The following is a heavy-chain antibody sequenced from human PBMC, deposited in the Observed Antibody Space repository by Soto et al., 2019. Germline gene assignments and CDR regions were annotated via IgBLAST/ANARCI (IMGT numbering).Heavy chain of an antibody. V-gene: IGHV4-30-2*01. CDR3: AADPRYFDWSYYGMDV. Sequence: SETLSLTCAVSGGSISSGGYSWSWIRQPPGKGLEWIGYIYHSGTTNYNPSLKSRVTISVDKSKNQFSLKLRSVTAADTAVYYCAADPRYFDWSYYGMDVWGQGTTVTVSS. D-gene: IGHD3-9*01. CDR1: GGSISSGGYS. J-gene: IGHJ6*02. CDR2: IYHSGTT.